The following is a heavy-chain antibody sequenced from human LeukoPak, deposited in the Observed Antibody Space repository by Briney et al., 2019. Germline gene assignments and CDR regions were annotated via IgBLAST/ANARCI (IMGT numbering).Heavy chain of an antibody. CDR3: ARRPRSGWWIDS. D-gene: IGHD6-25*01. CDR2: ISYSGPT. CDR1: GGSISSSNYY. Sequence: TSETLSLTCTVSGGSISSSNYYWGWIRQPPGMGLEWIGSISYSGPTYYIRSLKSRVTISVDTSKNRFSLELTSVTAADTAVYFCARRPRSGWWIDSWGQGTPVIVSS. V-gene: IGHV4-39*01. J-gene: IGHJ5*01.